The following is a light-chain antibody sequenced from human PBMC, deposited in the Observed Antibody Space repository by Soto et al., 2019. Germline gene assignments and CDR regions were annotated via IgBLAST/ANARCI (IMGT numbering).Light chain of an antibody. V-gene: IGKV3-11*01. J-gene: IGKJ1*01. CDR3: HQRQSWPRT. Sequence: EIVLTQSPATLSSFPGDRVTLSCRASQYIKTSLAWYQHRPGQAPRLLIYRTSIRAAGIPARFSASGTGTDFTLTISDVQPEDFAVYYCHQRQSWPRTFGQGTKVDI. CDR1: QYIKTS. CDR2: RTS.